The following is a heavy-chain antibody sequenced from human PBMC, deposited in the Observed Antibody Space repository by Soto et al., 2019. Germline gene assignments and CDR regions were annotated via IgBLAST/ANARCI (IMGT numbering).Heavy chain of an antibody. Sequence: GGSLRLSCAASGFTFTDYALSWVRQAPGKGLEWVATISGIGGSTYLADSVKGRLSISRDNSKNTVSLLMNSLSAEETAVYFCARGSSGYISSWYYFDYWGRGTLVTVSS. CDR1: GFTFTDYA. J-gene: IGHJ4*02. CDR2: ISGIGGST. D-gene: IGHD6-13*01. V-gene: IGHV3-23*01. CDR3: ARGSSGYISSWYYFDY.